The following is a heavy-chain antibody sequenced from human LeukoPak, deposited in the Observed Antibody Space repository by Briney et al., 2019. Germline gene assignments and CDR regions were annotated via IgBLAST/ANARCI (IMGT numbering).Heavy chain of an antibody. D-gene: IGHD3-3*01. CDR2: IYHSGST. J-gene: IGHJ4*02. CDR1: GDSIRNDYW. CDR3: ASKGVVKRGGLDY. V-gene: IGHV4-4*02. Sequence: SGTLCLTCVVSGDSIRNDYWWNWVRQPPGKGLEWIGEIYHSGSTNYNPSLKSRVSISVDKSKNQFSLKLTSVTAADTAVYYCASKGVVKRGGLDYWGQGTLVTVSS.